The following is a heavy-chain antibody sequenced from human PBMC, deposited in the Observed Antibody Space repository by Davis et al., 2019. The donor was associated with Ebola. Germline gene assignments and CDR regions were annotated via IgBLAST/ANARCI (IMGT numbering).Heavy chain of an antibody. CDR2: ISYDGSNK. J-gene: IGHJ4*02. V-gene: IGHV3-30-3*01. CDR3: ARGPRFLEWLPFDY. D-gene: IGHD3-3*01. Sequence: PGGSLRLSCAASGFTFSSYAMHCVRQAPGKGLEWVAVISYDGSNKYYADSVKGRFTISRDNSKNTLYLQMNSLRAEDTAVYYCARGPRFLEWLPFDYWGQGTLVTVSS. CDR1: GFTFSSYA.